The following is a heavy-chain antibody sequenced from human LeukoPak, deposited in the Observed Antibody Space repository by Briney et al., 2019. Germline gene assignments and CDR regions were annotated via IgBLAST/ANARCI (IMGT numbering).Heavy chain of an antibody. J-gene: IGHJ4*02. CDR2: INPNSGGT. Sequence: GASVKVSCKASGYTFTGYYMHWVRQAPGQGLEWMGRINPNSGGTNYAQKFQGRVTMTRDTSISTAYTELSRLRSDDTAVYYCARSPRGYSYGLDFYWGQGTLVTVSS. CDR1: GYTFTGYY. CDR3: ARSPRGYSYGLDFY. V-gene: IGHV1-2*06. D-gene: IGHD5-18*01.